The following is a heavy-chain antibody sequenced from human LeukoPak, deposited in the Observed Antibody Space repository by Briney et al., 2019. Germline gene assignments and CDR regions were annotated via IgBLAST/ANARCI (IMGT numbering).Heavy chain of an antibody. J-gene: IGHJ6*02. CDR3: ARVVVPAAPLPDMDV. CDR2: INPNSGGT. Sequence: ASVKVSCKASGYTFTGYYMHWVRQAPGQGLEWMGWINPNSGGTNYAQKFQGRVTMTRDTSISTAYMELSRLRSDDTAVYYCARVVVPAAPLPDMDVWGQGTTVTVSS. V-gene: IGHV1-2*02. CDR1: GYTFTGYY. D-gene: IGHD2-2*01.